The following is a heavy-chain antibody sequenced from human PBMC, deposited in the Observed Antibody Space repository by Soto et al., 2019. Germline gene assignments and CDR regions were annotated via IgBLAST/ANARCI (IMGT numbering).Heavy chain of an antibody. J-gene: IGHJ3*02. CDR2: ISWNSGSI. CDR1: GFTFDDYA. V-gene: IGHV3-9*01. Sequence: AGGSLRLSCAASGFTFDDYAMHWVRQAPGKGLEWVSGISWNSGSIGYADSVKGRFTISRDNAKNSLYLQMNSLRAEDTALYYCAKGSTVTTGWDAFDIWGQGTMVTVSS. D-gene: IGHD4-17*01. CDR3: AKGSTVTTGWDAFDI.